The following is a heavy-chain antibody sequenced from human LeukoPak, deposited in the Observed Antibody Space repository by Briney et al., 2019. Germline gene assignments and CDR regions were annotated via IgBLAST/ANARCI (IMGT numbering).Heavy chain of an antibody. V-gene: IGHV3-30*02. J-gene: IGHJ3*02. CDR3: AKDPKTYCSSTSCYAFDI. Sequence: GGSLRLSCAASGFTFSSYGMHWVRQAPGKGLEWVAFIRYDGSNKYYADSVKGRFTISRDNSKNTLYLQMNSLRAEDTAVYYCAKDPKTYCSSTSCYAFDIWGQGTMVTVSS. CDR1: GFTFSSYG. D-gene: IGHD2-2*01. CDR2: IRYDGSNK.